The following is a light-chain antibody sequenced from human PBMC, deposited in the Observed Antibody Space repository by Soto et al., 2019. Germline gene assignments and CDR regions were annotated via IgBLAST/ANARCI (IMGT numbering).Light chain of an antibody. J-gene: IGKJ1*01. V-gene: IGKV1-5*03. Sequence: DIQMTQSPSTLSASVGDRVTITCRASQSISSWLAWYQQKPGKAPKLLIYKASSLESGVPSRFSGSGSGTEFTLTISSLQPDDFATYYCQKYNSYQTFGQGTKVDIK. CDR1: QSISSW. CDR2: KAS. CDR3: QKYNSYQT.